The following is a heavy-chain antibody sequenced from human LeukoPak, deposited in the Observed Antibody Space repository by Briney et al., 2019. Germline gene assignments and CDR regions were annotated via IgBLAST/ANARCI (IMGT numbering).Heavy chain of an antibody. Sequence: GGSLRLSCAASGFTFSSYAMSWVRQAPGKGLEWVSAISGSGGSTYYADSVKGRFTISRDNSKNTLYLQMNSLRAEDTAVYYCAKNPDGYSYRSCLDYWGQGTLVIVSS. CDR3: AKNPDGYSYRSCLDY. CDR2: ISGSGGST. D-gene: IGHD5-18*01. J-gene: IGHJ4*02. CDR1: GFTFSSYA. V-gene: IGHV3-23*01.